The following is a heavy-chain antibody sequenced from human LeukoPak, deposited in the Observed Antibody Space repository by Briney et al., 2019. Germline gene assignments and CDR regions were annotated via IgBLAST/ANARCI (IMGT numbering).Heavy chain of an antibody. CDR2: ISYDGSNK. Sequence: GGSLRLSCAASGFTFSSYAMHWVRQAPGKGLEWVAVISYDGSNKYYADSVKGRFTISRDNSKNTLYLQMNSLRAEDTAVYYCATTIRRAYIYYDSLDGNVDYWGQGTLVTVSS. J-gene: IGHJ4*02. CDR1: GFTFSSYA. D-gene: IGHD3-22*01. V-gene: IGHV3-30-3*01. CDR3: ATTIRRAYIYYDSLDGNVDY.